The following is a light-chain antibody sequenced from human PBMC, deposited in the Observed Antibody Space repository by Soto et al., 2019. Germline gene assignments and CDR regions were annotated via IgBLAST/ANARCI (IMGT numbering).Light chain of an antibody. CDR3: QQRSNWPT. CDR2: DAS. CDR1: QSVSSY. Sequence: EIVLTQSPATLSLSPGERATLSRRASQSVSSYLAWYQQKPGQAPRLLIYDASNRATGIPARFSGSGSGTDFTLTISSLEPEDFAVYDCQQRSNWPTFGPGTKVDIK. J-gene: IGKJ3*01. V-gene: IGKV3-11*01.